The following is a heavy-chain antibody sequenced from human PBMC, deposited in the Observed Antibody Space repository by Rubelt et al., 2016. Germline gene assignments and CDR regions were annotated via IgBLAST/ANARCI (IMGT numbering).Heavy chain of an antibody. D-gene: IGHD3-22*01. CDR3: ARDSRYYYDSSGYQARYYYYYYGMDV. J-gene: IGHJ6*02. CDR2: ISSSSSSYI. V-gene: IGHV3-21*01. Sequence: VSSISSSSSSYIYYADSVKGRFTISRDNAKNSLYLQMNSLRAEDTAVYYCARDSRYYYDSSGYQARYYYYYYGMDVWGQGTTVTVSS.